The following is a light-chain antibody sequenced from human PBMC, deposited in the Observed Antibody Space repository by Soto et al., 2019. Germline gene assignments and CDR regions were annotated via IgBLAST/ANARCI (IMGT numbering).Light chain of an antibody. J-gene: IGKJ1*01. CDR2: GAS. Sequence: EIVLTQYPGTLSLSPGERATLSCRASQSVSSSYLAWYQQKPGHAPRLLIYGASSRATGIPDRFSGSGSVTDFTLPISRMEPEAFAVYYCQPYGSSRTVGQGTKVEIK. V-gene: IGKV3-20*01. CDR1: QSVSSSY. CDR3: QPYGSSRT.